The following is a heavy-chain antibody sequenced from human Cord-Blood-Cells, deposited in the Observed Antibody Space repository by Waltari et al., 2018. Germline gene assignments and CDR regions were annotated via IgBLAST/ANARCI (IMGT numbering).Heavy chain of an antibody. CDR3: ARSASLGSLRYFDY. CDR1: GYTFTGYY. CDR2: INPNSGGT. V-gene: IGHV1-2*04. Sequence: QVQLVQSGAEVKKPGASVKVSCKASGYTFTGYYMHWVRQVPGQGLEWMGWINPNSGGTNYAQKFQGWVTMTRDTSISTAYMELSRLRSDDTAVYYCARSASLGSLRYFDYWGQGTLVTVSS. J-gene: IGHJ4*02. D-gene: IGHD3-16*01.